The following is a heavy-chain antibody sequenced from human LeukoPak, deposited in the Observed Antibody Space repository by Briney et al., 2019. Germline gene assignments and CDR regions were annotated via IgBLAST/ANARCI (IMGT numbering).Heavy chain of an antibody. Sequence: PGGSLRLSCAASGFTFSSYSMNWVRQAPGKGLEWVSSISSSSSYIYYADSVKGRFTISRDNAKNSLYLQMNSLRAEDTAVYYCARDRCTITNCLFGMDVWGQGTTVTVSS. CDR3: ARDRCTITNCLFGMDV. J-gene: IGHJ6*02. CDR1: GFTFSSYS. CDR2: ISSSSSYI. D-gene: IGHD2-2*01. V-gene: IGHV3-21*04.